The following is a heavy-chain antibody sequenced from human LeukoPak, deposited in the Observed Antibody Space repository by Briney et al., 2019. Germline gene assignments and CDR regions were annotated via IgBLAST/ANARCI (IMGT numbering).Heavy chain of an antibody. CDR2: ITPNADRT. CDR1: GFTFGSYG. D-gene: IGHD3-22*01. V-gene: IGHV3-23*01. CDR3: AIMHGYYDGSGYWVQ. J-gene: IGHJ1*01. Sequence: QSGGSLRLSCAASGFTFGSYGMSWVRQAPGKGLEWASFITPNADRTSYADSVEGRFTISRDNPRNTLYMQMNSLRDEDTALYYCAIMHGYYDGSGYWVQWGQGTLVTVSS.